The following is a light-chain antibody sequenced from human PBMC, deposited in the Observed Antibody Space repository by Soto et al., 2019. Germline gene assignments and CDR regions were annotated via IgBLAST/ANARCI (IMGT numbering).Light chain of an antibody. CDR1: QSIGTY. Sequence: DIQMTQSPSSLSVYVGARVTITCRASQSIGTYLYWYQQKPGEAPKLLIYLASNLQSGVPSRFSGSGSGTDFTLTISSLQPEDFATYYCQQSYSTPLTFGGGTKVDIK. V-gene: IGKV1-39*01. J-gene: IGKJ4*01. CDR2: LAS. CDR3: QQSYSTPLT.